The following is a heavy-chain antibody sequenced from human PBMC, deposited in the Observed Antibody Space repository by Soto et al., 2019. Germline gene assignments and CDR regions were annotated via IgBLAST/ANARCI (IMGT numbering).Heavy chain of an antibody. Sequence: PSETLSLTCTVSGGSISSGGYYWSWIRQHPGKGLEWIGYIYYSGSTYYNPSLKSRVTISVDTSKNQFSLKLSSVTAADTAVYYCAREVRWSAPYYYYGMDVWGQGTTVTVSS. CDR1: GGSISSGGYY. CDR3: AREVRWSAPYYYYGMDV. V-gene: IGHV4-31*03. CDR2: IYYSGST. D-gene: IGHD3-3*01. J-gene: IGHJ6*02.